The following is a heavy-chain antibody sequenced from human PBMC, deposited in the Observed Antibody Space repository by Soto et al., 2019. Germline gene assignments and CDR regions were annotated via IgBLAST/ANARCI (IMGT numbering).Heavy chain of an antibody. V-gene: IGHV1-69*13. CDR3: ARASRYCSSTSCYEISGVDY. D-gene: IGHD2-2*01. Sequence: SVKVSCKASGGTFSSYAISWVRQAPGQGLEWMGGIIPIFGTANYAQKFQGRVTITADESTSTAYMELSSLRFEDTAVYYCARASRYCSSTSCYEISGVDYWGQGTLVTVSS. J-gene: IGHJ4*02. CDR1: GGTFSSYA. CDR2: IIPIFGTA.